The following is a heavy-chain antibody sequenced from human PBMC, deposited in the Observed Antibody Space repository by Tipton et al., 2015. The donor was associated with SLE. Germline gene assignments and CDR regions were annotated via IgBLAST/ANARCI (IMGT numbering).Heavy chain of an antibody. J-gene: IGHJ6*03. CDR2: IYYSGST. Sequence: LRLSCTVSGGSISSSSYYWGWIRQPPGKGLEWIGSIYYSGSTYYNPSLKSRVTISVDTSKNQFSLKLSSVTAADTAVYYCARVGWELKDDYYMDVWGKGTTVTVSS. CDR1: GGSISSSSYY. D-gene: IGHD1-26*01. V-gene: IGHV4-39*01. CDR3: ARVGWELKDDYYMDV.